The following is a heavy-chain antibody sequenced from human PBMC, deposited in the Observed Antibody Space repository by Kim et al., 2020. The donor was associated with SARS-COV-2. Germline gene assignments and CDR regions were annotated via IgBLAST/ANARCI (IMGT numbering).Heavy chain of an antibody. Sequence: ASVKVSCKASGYTFTSYDINWVRQATGQGLEWMGWMNPNSGNTGYAQKFQGRVTMTRNTSISTAYMELSSLRSEDTAVYYCARGPFYDYVWGSQVSYYYGMDGWGQGTTVTVSS. CDR2: MNPNSGNT. V-gene: IGHV1-8*01. D-gene: IGHD3-16*01. CDR1: GYTFTSYD. CDR3: ARGPFYDYVWGSQVSYYYGMDG. J-gene: IGHJ6*02.